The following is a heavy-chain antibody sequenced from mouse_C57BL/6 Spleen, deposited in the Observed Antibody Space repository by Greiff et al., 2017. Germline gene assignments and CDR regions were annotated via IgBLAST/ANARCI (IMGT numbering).Heavy chain of an antibody. J-gene: IGHJ1*03. CDR1: GYTFTSYC. Sequence: VQLQQPGAELVKPGASVKLSCKASGYTFTSYCMHWVKQRPGRGLEWIGRIDPNSGGTKYNEKFKSKATLTVDKPSSTGYKQLGSLTSEDSAVYSCARSVYYGSSYEWYVDVWGTRPTVSVSS. CDR2: IDPNSGGT. CDR3: ARSVYYGSSYEWYVDV. V-gene: IGHV1-72*01. D-gene: IGHD1-1*01.